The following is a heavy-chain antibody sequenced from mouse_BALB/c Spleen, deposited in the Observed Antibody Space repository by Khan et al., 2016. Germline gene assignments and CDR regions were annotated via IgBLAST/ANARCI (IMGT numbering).Heavy chain of an antibody. J-gene: IGHJ1*01. CDR1: AFDFSRYW. CDR2: INPDSSTI. CDR3: ASYDGYFYWYFDV. Sequence: EVKRLVSGGGLVQPGGSLKLSCAASAFDFSRYWMSWVRQAPGKGLEWIGEINPDSSTINYTPSLKDKFIISRDNAKNTLYLQMSKVRSEDTALYYCASYDGYFYWYFDVWGAGTTVTVSS. D-gene: IGHD2-3*01. V-gene: IGHV4-1*02.